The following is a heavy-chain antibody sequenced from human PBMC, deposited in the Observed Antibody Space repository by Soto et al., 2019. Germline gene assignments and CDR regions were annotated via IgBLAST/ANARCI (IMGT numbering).Heavy chain of an antibody. CDR1: GFTFSSYS. J-gene: IGHJ5*02. V-gene: IGHV3-48*02. CDR2: ISSSSSTI. Sequence: QSGGSLRLSCAASGFTFSSYSMNWVRQAPGKGLEWVSYISSSSSTIYYADSVKGRFTISRDNTKNSLYLQMNSLRDEDTAVYYCARDNPLHYSNWFDPWGQGTLVTVSS. D-gene: IGHD2-2*01. CDR3: ARDNPLHYSNWFDP.